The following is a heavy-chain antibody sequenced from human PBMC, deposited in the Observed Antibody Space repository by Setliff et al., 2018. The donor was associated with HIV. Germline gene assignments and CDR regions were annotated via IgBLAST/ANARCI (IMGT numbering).Heavy chain of an antibody. CDR3: AREGVVLAAIPERWFDP. CDR2: VNPYSGVT. J-gene: IGHJ5*02. V-gene: IGHV1-2*02. D-gene: IGHD2-15*01. CDR1: GYTFTGYF. Sequence: ASVKVSCKASGYTFTGYFLHWVRQAPGQGLEWMGWVNPYSGVTKYAQKFQGRVTMTGDTSISTAYMELSRLRSDDTAVYYCAREGVVLAAIPERWFDPWGQGTLVTVSS.